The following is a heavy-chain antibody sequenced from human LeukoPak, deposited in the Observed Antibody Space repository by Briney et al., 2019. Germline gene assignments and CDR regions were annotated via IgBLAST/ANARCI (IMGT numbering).Heavy chain of an antibody. V-gene: IGHV3-66*01. CDR3: ARGFRSVTTWGYFDY. D-gene: IGHD4-17*01. J-gene: IGHJ4*02. CDR1: GFTVSTNY. CDR2: IYSGGGT. Sequence: GGSLRLSCAASGFTVSTNYMSWVRQAPGKGLEWVSLIYSGGGTYYADSVKGRFTISRDNSRNTLSLQMSSLRVDDTAVYYCARGFRSVTTWGYFDYWGQGALVTVSS.